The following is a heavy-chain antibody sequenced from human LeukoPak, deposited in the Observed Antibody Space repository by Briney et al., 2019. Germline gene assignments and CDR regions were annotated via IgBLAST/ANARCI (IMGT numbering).Heavy chain of an antibody. CDR3: ATSRHSGSYYVLDF. CDR2: IYNSEGT. Sequence: SQTLSLTCTVSGGSISSGSYYWSWIRQHPGKGLEWIGYIYNSEGTYYNPSLKSRVTISADTSKNHFSLRLSSVTAADTAVYYCATSRHSGSYYVLDFWGQGTLVTVSS. J-gene: IGHJ4*02. V-gene: IGHV4-31*03. D-gene: IGHD1-26*01. CDR1: GGSISSGSYY.